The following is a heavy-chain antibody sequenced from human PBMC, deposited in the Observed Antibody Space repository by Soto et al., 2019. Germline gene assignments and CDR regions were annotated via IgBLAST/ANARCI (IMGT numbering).Heavy chain of an antibody. J-gene: IGHJ4*02. CDR1: GGSVSSGSYY. V-gene: IGHV4-61*01. D-gene: IGHD5-12*01. Sequence: SETLSLTCTVSGGSVSSGSYYWSWIRQPPGKGLEWIGYIYYSGSTNSSPSLKSRVTISLDKSKNQFSLKLSSVTAADTAVYYCASRPYTIYSGNWYSWGQGTLVTVSS. CDR2: IYYSGST. CDR3: ASRPYTIYSGNWYS.